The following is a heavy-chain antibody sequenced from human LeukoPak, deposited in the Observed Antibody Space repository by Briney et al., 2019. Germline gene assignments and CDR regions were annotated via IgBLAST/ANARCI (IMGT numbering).Heavy chain of an antibody. CDR1: GFTFSSYA. J-gene: IGHJ4*02. V-gene: IGHV3-23*01. CDR2: ISGSGGST. D-gene: IGHD6-19*01. Sequence: GRSLRLSCAASGFTFSSYAMSWVRQAPGKGLEWVSAISGSGGSTYYADSVKGRFTISRDNSKNTLYLQMNSLRAEDTAVYYCASHFLYSSGWNSDYWGQGTLVTVSS. CDR3: ASHFLYSSGWNSDY.